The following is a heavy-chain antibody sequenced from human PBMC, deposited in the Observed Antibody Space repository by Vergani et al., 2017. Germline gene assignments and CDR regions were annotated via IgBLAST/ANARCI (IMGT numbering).Heavy chain of an antibody. Sequence: QVQLQESGPGLVKPSETLTLTCTVSGAAIKDFYWSWFRQPPGKGLEWIGYVYYTGSTTYNPSLKSRVTISVDTSKNQFSLKLSSVTAADTAVYYCARLRDXWSGYYTGSDAFDIWGQGTMVTVSS. V-gene: IGHV4-59*08. CDR3: ARLRDXWSGYYTGSDAFDI. J-gene: IGHJ3*02. CDR1: GAAIKDFY. D-gene: IGHD3-3*01. CDR2: VYYTGST.